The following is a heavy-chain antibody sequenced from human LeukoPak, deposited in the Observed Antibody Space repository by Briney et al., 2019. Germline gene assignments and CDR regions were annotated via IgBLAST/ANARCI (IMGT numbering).Heavy chain of an antibody. CDR2: MNPNSGNT. CDR1: GYTFTSYD. J-gene: IGHJ6*03. CDR3: ARDFSWPTDSYYYRGV. D-gene: IGHD1-26*01. V-gene: IGHV1-8*01. Sequence: ASVKVSYKASGYTFTSYDILWVRQATGQGLEWMGWMNPNSGNTGYAQKFQGRVTMTKNTSITTAYMELSSLRSEDTAVYYCARDFSWPTDSYYYRGVWGKGTTVTVFS.